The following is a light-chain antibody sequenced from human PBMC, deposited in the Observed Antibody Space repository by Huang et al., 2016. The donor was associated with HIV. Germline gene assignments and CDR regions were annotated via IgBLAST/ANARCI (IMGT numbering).Light chain of an antibody. CDR3: QQYNNWPQVT. J-gene: IGKJ2*01. CDR1: QSVSGN. Sequence: EIVLTQSPATLSVFPGERATLSCRASQSVSGNLAWYQQKPGQAPRVLIHGASTRATGIPPKFSGSGSGTEFTLTISRLEPEDFAVYYRQQYNNWPQVTFGQGTKLEIK. V-gene: IGKV3-15*01. CDR2: GAS.